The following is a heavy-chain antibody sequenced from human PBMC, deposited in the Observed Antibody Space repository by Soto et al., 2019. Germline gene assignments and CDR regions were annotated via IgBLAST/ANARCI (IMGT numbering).Heavy chain of an antibody. V-gene: IGHV4-31*09. CDR1: GGSISSGDYY. Sequence: SETLSLTCTVSGGSISSGDYYWSWIRQHPGKGLEWIGEIHHSGATNYNPSLKSRVTISVDKSKNQFSLKLNSVTAADTAMFYCATQGFYRMGVWGRGTTVTVSS. CDR2: IHHSGAT. J-gene: IGHJ6*02. CDR3: ATQGFYRMGV.